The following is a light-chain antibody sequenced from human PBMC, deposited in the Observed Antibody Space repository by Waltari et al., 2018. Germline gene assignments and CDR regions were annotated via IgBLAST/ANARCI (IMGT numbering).Light chain of an antibody. CDR1: QGISSW. CDR2: KAS. J-gene: IGKJ1*01. CDR3: QQYNSAPPT. Sequence: DIQMTQSPSSLSASVGDRVTITCRASQGISSWLAWYQQTPGKAPKLLIYKASSLQSGVPSRFSGSGSGTEFTRTISSLQPEDFATYYCQQYNSAPPTFGQGTKVEIK. V-gene: IGKV1-5*03.